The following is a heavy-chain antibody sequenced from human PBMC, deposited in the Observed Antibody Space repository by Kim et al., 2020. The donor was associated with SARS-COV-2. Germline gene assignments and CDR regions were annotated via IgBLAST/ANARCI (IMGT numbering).Heavy chain of an antibody. V-gene: IGHV3-30*04. D-gene: IGHD3-10*01. CDR3: ARAWMRFGDYYYGMDV. J-gene: IGHJ6*02. Sequence: GGSLRLSCAASGFTFSSYAMHWVRQAPGKGLEWVAVISYDGSNKYYADSVKGRFTISRDNSKNTLYLQMNSLRAEDTAVYYCARAWMRFGDYYYGMDVWGHGTTVTVSS. CDR2: ISYDGSNK. CDR1: GFTFSSYA.